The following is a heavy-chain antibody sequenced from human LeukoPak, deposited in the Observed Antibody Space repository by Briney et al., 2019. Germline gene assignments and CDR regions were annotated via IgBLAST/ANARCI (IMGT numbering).Heavy chain of an antibody. CDR3: ATTFPGIAKYYFDY. V-gene: IGHV1-24*01. CDR2: FDPEDGET. Sequence: ASVKVSCKVSGYTLTELSVHWVRQAPGKGREWMGGFDPEDGETIYAQKFQGRVTMTEDTSTDTAYMELSSLRSEDTAVYYCATTFPGIAKYYFDYWGQGTLVTVSS. J-gene: IGHJ4*02. D-gene: IGHD6-13*01. CDR1: GYTLTELS.